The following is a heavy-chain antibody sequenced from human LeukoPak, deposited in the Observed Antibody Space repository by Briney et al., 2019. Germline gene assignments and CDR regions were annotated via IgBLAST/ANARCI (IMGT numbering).Heavy chain of an antibody. V-gene: IGHV4-59*01. CDR1: GGSIRSYY. J-gene: IGHJ5*02. CDR3: ARYQGSIWCQP. Sequence: PSETLSLTCTVSGGSIRSYYWSWIRQPPGKGLEWIGYMDYSGRNNYNTSPKSRVPMSVDKSKNQFSLKMGSVTAADTAVEYCARYQGSIWCQPWGQGTRVTVS. CDR2: MDYSGRN.